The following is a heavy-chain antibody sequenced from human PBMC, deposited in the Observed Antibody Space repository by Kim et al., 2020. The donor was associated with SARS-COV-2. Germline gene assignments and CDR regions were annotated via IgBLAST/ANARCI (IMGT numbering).Heavy chain of an antibody. J-gene: IGHJ4*02. D-gene: IGHD1-1*01. CDR1: GYTFTSYA. CDR3: ARERAHWKYIDY. Sequence: ASVKVSCKASGYTFTSYAMHWVRQAPGQRLEWMGWINAGNGNTKYSQKFQGRVTITRDTSASTAYMELSSLRSEDTAVYYCARERAHWKYIDYWGQGTLVTVSS. V-gene: IGHV1-3*01. CDR2: INAGNGNT.